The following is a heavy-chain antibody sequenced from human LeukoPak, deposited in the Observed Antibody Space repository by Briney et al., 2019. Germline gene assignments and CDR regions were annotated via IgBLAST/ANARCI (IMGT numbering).Heavy chain of an antibody. CDR1: GGTFSSYA. J-gene: IGHJ6*02. V-gene: IGHV1-69*13. D-gene: IGHD4-11*01. CDR2: IIPIFGTA. Sequence: ASVKVSCKASGGTFSSYAISWVRQAPGQGLEWMGGIIPIFGTANYAQKFQGRVRITADESTSTAYMELSSLRSEDTAVYYCARDRPPTVTTDYYYGMDVWGQGTTVTVSS. CDR3: ARDRPPTVTTDYYYGMDV.